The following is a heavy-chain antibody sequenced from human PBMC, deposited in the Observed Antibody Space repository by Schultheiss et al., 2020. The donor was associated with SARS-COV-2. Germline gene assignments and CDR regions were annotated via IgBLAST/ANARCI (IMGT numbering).Heavy chain of an antibody. J-gene: IGHJ6*02. CDR1: AYSFTTYW. V-gene: IGHV5-51*01. D-gene: IGHD6-19*01. CDR3: ATHRQWLGDNYYGMDV. Sequence: GGSLRLSCKGSAYSFTTYWIGWVRQMPGKGLEWMGFIYPGDSDTRYSPSFQGHVTISADKSISTAYLQWSSLKASDTAMYYCATHRQWLGDNYYGMDVWGQGTTVTVSS. CDR2: IYPGDSDT.